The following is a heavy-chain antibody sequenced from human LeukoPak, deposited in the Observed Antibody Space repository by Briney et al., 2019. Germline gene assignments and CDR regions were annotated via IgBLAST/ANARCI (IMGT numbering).Heavy chain of an antibody. CDR3: AKASLVFDFDY. CDR2: ISYDGSNK. V-gene: IGHV3-30*18. J-gene: IGHJ4*02. CDR1: GFTFSSYG. D-gene: IGHD3-16*01. Sequence: PGRSLRLSCAASGFTFSSYGMHWVRQAPGKGLEWVAVISYDGSNKYYADSVKGRFTISRDNSKNTLYLQMNSLRAEDTAVYYCAKASLVFDFDYWGQGTLVTVSS.